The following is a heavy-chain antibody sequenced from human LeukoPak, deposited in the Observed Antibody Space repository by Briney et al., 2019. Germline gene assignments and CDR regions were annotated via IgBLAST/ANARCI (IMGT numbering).Heavy chain of an antibody. CDR3: ARDTYYYDSSGYYNGRYFDY. J-gene: IGHJ4*02. CDR1: GGSISSYY. CDR2: IYTSGST. D-gene: IGHD3-22*01. Sequence: SETLSLTCTVSGGSISSYYWSWIRQPAGKGLEWIGRIYTSGSTNYNPSLKSRVTMSVDTSKNQFSLKLNSVTAADTAVYYCARDTYYYDSSGYYNGRYFDYWGQGTLVTVSS. V-gene: IGHV4-4*07.